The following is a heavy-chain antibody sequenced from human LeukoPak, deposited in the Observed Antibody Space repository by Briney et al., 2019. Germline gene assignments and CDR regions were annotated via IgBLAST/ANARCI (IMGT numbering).Heavy chain of an antibody. D-gene: IGHD6-13*01. Sequence: PGGSLRLSCAASGFTFSSYEMNWVRQAPGKGLEWVSYISSSGSTIYYADSVKGRFTISRDNAKNSLYLQMNSLRAEDTAVYYCAKDAQYSSSWYWFDPWGQGTLVTVSS. CDR1: GFTFSSYE. J-gene: IGHJ5*02. CDR2: ISSSGSTI. V-gene: IGHV3-48*03. CDR3: AKDAQYSSSWYWFDP.